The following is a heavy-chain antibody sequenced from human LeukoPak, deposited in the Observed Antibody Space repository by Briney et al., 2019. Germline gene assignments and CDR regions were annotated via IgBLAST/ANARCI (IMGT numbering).Heavy chain of an antibody. CDR1: GYTFTSYG. CDR2: ISTYNANS. D-gene: IGHD5-18*01. CDR3: ARARSNYGYWVY. J-gene: IGHJ4*02. V-gene: IGHV1-18*01. Sequence: ASVKVSCKASGYTFTSYGISWVRQAPGQGLEWMGWISTYNANSNYAQKLQGRVTMTTDTSTSTAHMELRSLRSDDTAVYYYARARSNYGYWVYWGQGTLVTVSS.